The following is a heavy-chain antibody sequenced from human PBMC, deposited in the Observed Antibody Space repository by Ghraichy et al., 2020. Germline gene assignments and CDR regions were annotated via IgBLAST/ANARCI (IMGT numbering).Heavy chain of an antibody. CDR1: GGSFSGYY. J-gene: IGHJ5*02. Sequence: SETLSLTCAVYGGSFSGYYWSWIRQPPGKRLEWIGEINHSGSTNYNPSLKSRVTISVDTSKNQFSLKLSSVTAADTAVYYCARGDRYCSGGRCYSGGWFDPWGQGTLVTVPS. CDR3: ARGDRYCSGGRCYSGGWFDP. V-gene: IGHV4-34*01. D-gene: IGHD2-15*01. CDR2: INHSGST.